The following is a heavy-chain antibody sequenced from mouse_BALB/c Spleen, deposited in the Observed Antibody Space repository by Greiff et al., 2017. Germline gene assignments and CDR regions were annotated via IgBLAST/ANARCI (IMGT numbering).Heavy chain of an antibody. D-gene: IGHD1-1*01. CDR3: ARRFYYYGSSLYYFDY. CDR2: INPSTGYT. V-gene: IGHV1-7*01. Sequence: QVQLQQSGAELAKPGASVKMSCKASGYTFTSYWMHWVKQRPGQGLEWIGYINPSTGYTEYNQKFKDKATLTADKSSSTAYMQLSSLTSEDSAVYYCARRFYYYGSSLYYFDYRGQGTTLTVSS. J-gene: IGHJ2*01. CDR1: GYTFTSYW.